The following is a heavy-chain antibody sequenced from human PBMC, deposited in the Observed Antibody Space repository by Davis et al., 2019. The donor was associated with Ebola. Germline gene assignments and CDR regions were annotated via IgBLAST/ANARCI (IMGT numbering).Heavy chain of an antibody. CDR3: ARHVYSGTHYGWFDP. CDR1: GGSMSSSNYY. CDR2: IFFGGNT. V-gene: IGHV4-39*01. J-gene: IGHJ5*02. D-gene: IGHD1-26*01. Sequence: PSETLSLTCTVSGGSMSSSNYYWAWIRQPPGKGLEWIGSIFFGGNTYYNPSFNRVTISIDTSKKHFSLKLTSVTAADTAIYYCARHVYSGTHYGWFDPWGQGTLVTVSS.